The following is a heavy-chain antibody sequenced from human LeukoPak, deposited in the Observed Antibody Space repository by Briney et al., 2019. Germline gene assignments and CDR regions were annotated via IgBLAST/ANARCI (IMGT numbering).Heavy chain of an antibody. CDR2: INSDGSWT. V-gene: IGHV3-74*01. CDR1: GNYW. D-gene: IGHD2/OR15-2a*01. CDR3: VSFYETY. J-gene: IGHJ4*02. Sequence: GGSLRLSCAASGNYWMHWVRQVPGKGLVGVSHINSDGSWTSYADSGKGRFTISKDNAKNTVYLQMNSLRAEDTAVYYCVSFYETYWGRGTLVTVSS.